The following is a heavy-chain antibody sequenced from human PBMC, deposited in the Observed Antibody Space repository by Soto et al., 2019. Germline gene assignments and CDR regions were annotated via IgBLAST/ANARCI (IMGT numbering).Heavy chain of an antibody. Sequence: SETLSLTCAVNGGSLSGYYWSWIRQSPGKGLEWIGEIKHRGSSDYNPSLKSRVTISIDASKNHVTLELTSVTAADTAVYYCARSDNRNSLYGVDVWGQGTAVTVSS. V-gene: IGHV4-34*01. CDR2: IKHRGSS. D-gene: IGHD1-7*01. CDR3: ARSDNRNSLYGVDV. CDR1: GGSLSGYY. J-gene: IGHJ6*02.